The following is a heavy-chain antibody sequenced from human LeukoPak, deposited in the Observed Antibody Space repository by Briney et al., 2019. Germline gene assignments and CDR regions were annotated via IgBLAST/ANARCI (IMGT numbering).Heavy chain of an antibody. CDR3: ARLRRNADSGGFYYYYDY. D-gene: IGHD3-22*01. V-gene: IGHV3-21*01. J-gene: IGHJ4*02. CDR2: INTVATYI. CDR1: GFTFTSFS. Sequence: PGGSLILSCAASGFTFTSFSFNWVRQAPGKGLEWVSSINTVATYIYYADSVRGRFTISRDNAKNSVYLQMDSLRAEDTGVYYCARLRRNADSGGFYYYYDYWGQGTLVTVSS.